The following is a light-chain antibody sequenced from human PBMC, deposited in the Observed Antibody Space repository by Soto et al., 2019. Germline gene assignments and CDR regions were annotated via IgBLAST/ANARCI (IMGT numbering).Light chain of an antibody. CDR2: GAS. V-gene: IGKV3-20*01. CDR3: QELGSN. Sequence: IVLTQSPGTLSLSPGDRATLSCRASQSMSNSNLAWYQHKPGQAPRLLIYGASNRATGIPDRFSGSGSGTDFILSISRLEPEDFAVYYCQELGSNFGGGTKVDIK. CDR1: QSMSNSN. J-gene: IGKJ4*01.